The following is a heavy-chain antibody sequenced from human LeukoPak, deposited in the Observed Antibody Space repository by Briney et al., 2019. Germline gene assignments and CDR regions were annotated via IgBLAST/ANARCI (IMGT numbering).Heavy chain of an antibody. J-gene: IGHJ3*02. Sequence: GGSLRLSCAASGFTFSSYAMSWVRQAPGKGLEGVSGISGSGASTYYADSVKGRFTISRDNSENTLYLQMNSLRAEDTAVYYCAKDGIYYYDSRGYAFDIWGQGTMVTVSS. CDR1: GFTFSSYA. D-gene: IGHD3-22*01. V-gene: IGHV3-23*01. CDR3: AKDGIYYYDSRGYAFDI. CDR2: ISGSGAST.